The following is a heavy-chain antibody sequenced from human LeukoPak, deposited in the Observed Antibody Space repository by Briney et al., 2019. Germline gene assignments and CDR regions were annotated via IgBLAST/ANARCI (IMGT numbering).Heavy chain of an antibody. CDR1: GDSVSINSAT. D-gene: IGHD3-22*01. Sequence: SQTLSLTCAISGDSVSINSATWTWIRQSPSRGLEWLGRTFYSSKWYSDYALSVKSRITINPDTSKNQFSLQLNSVTPEDTAVSYSASWNSYYYDSRGYFPTTKFDYWGQGTLVTVSS. CDR2: TFYSSKWYS. J-gene: IGHJ4*02. V-gene: IGHV6-1*01. CDR3: ASWNSYYYDSRGYFPTTKFDY.